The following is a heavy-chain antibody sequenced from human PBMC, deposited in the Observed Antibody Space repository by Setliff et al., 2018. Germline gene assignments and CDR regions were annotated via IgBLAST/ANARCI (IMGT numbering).Heavy chain of an antibody. CDR1: GFTFNSYP. J-gene: IGHJ4*02. D-gene: IGHD6-19*01. V-gene: IGHV3-30*01. CDR2: IKFDDRPT. CDR3: ARDRLGNSGWFDFDF. Sequence: PGGSLRLSCAASGFTFNSYPLHWVRQTPGKGLEWVATIKFDDRPTYYADSVKGRFTISRDNSRNTLYLQMNSLGPEDTAVYYCARDRLGNSGWFDFDFWGQGTLSPSPQ.